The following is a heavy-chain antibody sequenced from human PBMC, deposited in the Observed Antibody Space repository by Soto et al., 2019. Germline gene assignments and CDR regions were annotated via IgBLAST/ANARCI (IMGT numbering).Heavy chain of an antibody. CDR3: AKDSFKMGAVAGVAVSDY. D-gene: IGHD6-19*01. CDR1: GFTFSSYA. CDR2: ISGSGGST. V-gene: IGHV3-23*01. J-gene: IGHJ4*02. Sequence: GGSLRLSCAASGFTFSSYAMSWVRQAPGKGLEWVSAISGSGGSTYYADSVKGRFTISRDNSKNTLYLQMNSLRAEDTAVYYCAKDSFKMGAVAGVAVSDYWGQGTLVTVSS.